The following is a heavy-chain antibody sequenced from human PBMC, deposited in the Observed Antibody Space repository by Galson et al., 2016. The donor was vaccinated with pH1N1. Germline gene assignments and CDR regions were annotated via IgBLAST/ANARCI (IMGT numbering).Heavy chain of an antibody. J-gene: IGHJ5*02. V-gene: IGHV2-5*05. Sequence: PALVKPTQTVTLTCTVSGFSLSSSGVGVAWIRQPPGKALEWLALIYWDDDKRYGPSLKSRLTITKDTSKNQVVLTMTNMDPGDTATYYCAHTPVRDELGFPPWGPGTLVTVSS. D-gene: IGHD7-27*01. CDR2: IYWDDDK. CDR1: GFSLSSSGVG. CDR3: AHTPVRDELGFPP.